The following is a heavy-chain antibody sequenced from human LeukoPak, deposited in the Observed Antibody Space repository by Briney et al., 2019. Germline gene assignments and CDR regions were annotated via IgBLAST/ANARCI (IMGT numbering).Heavy chain of an antibody. D-gene: IGHD6-6*01. CDR2: ISWNSGSI. CDR1: GFTFSSYS. V-gene: IGHV3-9*01. J-gene: IGHJ4*02. Sequence: PGGSLRLSCAASGFTFSSYSMNWVRQAPGKGLEWVSGISWNSGSIGYADSVKGRFTISRDNAKNSLYLQMNSLRAEDTALYYCAKAGTRSSSGGSFIDYWGQGTLVTVSS. CDR3: AKAGTRSSSGGSFIDY.